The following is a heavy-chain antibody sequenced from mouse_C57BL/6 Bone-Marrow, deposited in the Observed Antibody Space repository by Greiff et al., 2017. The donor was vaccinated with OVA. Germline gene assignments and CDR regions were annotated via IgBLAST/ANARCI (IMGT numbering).Heavy chain of an antibody. CDR1: GYTFTGYW. CDR2: ILPGSGSP. V-gene: IGHV1-9*01. J-gene: IGHJ2*01. Sequence: QVQLQQSGAELMKPGASVKLSCKATGYTFTGYWIEWVKQRPGHGLEWIGEILPGSGSPNYNETFKGKATFTADTSSNTAYMQLSSLTTEASAIYYGARSDDGYYVSLFDYWGQGTTLTVSS. CDR3: ARSDDGYYVSLFDY. D-gene: IGHD2-3*01.